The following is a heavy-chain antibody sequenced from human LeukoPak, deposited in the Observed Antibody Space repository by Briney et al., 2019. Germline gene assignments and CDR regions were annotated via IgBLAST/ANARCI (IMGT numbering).Heavy chain of an antibody. V-gene: IGHV4-39*01. CDR3: ARHVEAAVVTGFDY. CDR1: GGSISGSNYS. D-gene: IGHD6-13*01. CDR2: FYYSGTT. Sequence: SETLSLTCTVSGGSISGSNYSWGWIRQPPGMGLEWIGSFYYSGTTYYNPSLKSRVTISVDTSKNQFSLKLSSVTATDKAVYYCARHVEAAVVTGFDYWGQGTLVTVSS. J-gene: IGHJ4*02.